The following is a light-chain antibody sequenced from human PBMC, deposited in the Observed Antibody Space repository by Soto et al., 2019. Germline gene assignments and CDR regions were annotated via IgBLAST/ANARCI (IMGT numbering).Light chain of an antibody. CDR3: QQSSSTPHT. CDR1: QSISTY. Sequence: DIQMTQSPSSLSASVGDGVTITCRASQSISTYLNWYQQKPGKAPKLLIYAASYLRSGVPSRFSGSGSGTDFALTISSLQPEDFATYYCQQSSSTPHTFGQGTKLEIK. CDR2: AAS. J-gene: IGKJ2*01. V-gene: IGKV1-39*01.